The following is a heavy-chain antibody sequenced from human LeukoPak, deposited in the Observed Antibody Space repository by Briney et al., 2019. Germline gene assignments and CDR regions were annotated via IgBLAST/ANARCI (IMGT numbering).Heavy chain of an antibody. J-gene: IGHJ4*02. V-gene: IGHV1-18*01. CDR2: ISAYNGNT. CDR3: ARDTVLSASYQGFDY. Sequence: GASVKVSCKASGYTFTSYGISWVRQAPGQGLEWMGWISAYNGNTNYAQKPQGRVTMTTDTSTSTAYMELRSLRSDDTAVYYCARDTVLSASYQGFDYWGQGTLVTVSS. D-gene: IGHD1-26*01. CDR1: GYTFTSYG.